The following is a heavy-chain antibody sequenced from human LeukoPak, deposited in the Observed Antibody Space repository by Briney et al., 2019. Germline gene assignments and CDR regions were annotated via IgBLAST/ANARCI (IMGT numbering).Heavy chain of an antibody. CDR3: ARDRDDAFDI. CDR1: GFTFSTYS. V-gene: IGHV3-21*01. J-gene: IGHJ3*02. CDR2: IGGSSSSI. Sequence: GGSLRLSCAASGFTFSTYSMNWVRQAPGKGLEWVSSIGGSSSSIYYADSVKGRFTISRDNAKNSLYLQMNSLRAEDSAVYYCARDRDDAFDIWGQGTMVTVSS.